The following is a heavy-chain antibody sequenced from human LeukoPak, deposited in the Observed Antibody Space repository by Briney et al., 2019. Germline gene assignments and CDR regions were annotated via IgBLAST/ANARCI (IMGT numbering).Heavy chain of an antibody. D-gene: IGHD2-2*01. CDR1: GGSISSYY. V-gene: IGHV4-59*12. CDR3: ARGTHCSSTSCYWAPPWFDP. CDR2: IYYSGST. J-gene: IGHJ5*02. Sequence: PSETLSLTCTVSGGSISSYYWSWIRQPPGKGLEWIGYIYYSGSTNYNPSLKSRVTISVDTSKNQFSLKLSSVTAADTAVYYCARGTHCSSTSCYWAPPWFDPWGQGTLVAVSS.